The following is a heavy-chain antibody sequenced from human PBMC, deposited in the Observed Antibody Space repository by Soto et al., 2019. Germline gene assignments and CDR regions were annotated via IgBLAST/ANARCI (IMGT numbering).Heavy chain of an antibody. Sequence: VPLVQSGAEVKKPGASVKVSCKASGYTFTSYGIRWVRQAPGQGLEWMGWISAYNGNTNYAQKLQGRVTMTTDTSTSTAYMELRSLRADDTAVYDCARGPLDIAARLDYYYYMDVWGKGTTVTVSS. CDR1: GYTFTSYG. CDR2: ISAYNGNT. D-gene: IGHD6-25*01. V-gene: IGHV1-18*01. CDR3: ARGPLDIAARLDYYYYMDV. J-gene: IGHJ6*03.